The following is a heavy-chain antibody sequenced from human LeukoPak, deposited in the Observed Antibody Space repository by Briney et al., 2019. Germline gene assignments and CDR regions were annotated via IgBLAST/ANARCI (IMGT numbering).Heavy chain of an antibody. CDR2: IKSKTDGGTT. J-gene: IGHJ3*02. CDR3: AKHRSGYPFSASDI. CDR1: GFTFSNAW. Sequence: GGSLRLSCAASGFTFSNAWMNWVRQAPGKGLEWVGRIKSKTDGGTTDYAAPVKGRFTISRDDSKNTLYLQMNSLKTEDTAVYYCAKHRSGYPFSASDIWGQGTMVTVSS. V-gene: IGHV3-15*07. D-gene: IGHD3-22*01.